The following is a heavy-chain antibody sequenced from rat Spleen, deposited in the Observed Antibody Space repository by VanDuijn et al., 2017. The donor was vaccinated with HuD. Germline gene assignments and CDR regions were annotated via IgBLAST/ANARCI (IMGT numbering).Heavy chain of an antibody. CDR2: ISYDGSST. Sequence: EVQLVESGGGLVQPGRSLKLSCAASGFTFSRSAMAWVRQAPTKGLEWVATISYDGSSTYYRDSVKGRYTISRDNAKSTLYLQMNSLRSEYTATYFCTRGSDWYFDFGGPGTMVTVSS. CDR1: GFTFSRSA. CDR3: TRGSDWYFDF. D-gene: IGHD5-1*01. J-gene: IGHJ1*01. V-gene: IGHV5-29*01.